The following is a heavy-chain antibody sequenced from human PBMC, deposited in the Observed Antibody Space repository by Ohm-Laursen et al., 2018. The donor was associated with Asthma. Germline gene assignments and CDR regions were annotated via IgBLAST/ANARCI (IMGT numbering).Heavy chain of an antibody. CDR2: VFDSGST. CDR1: GGSISSFN. CDR3: ARVGFFETSAYFETFDP. D-gene: IGHD5-12*01. J-gene: IGHJ5*02. V-gene: IGHV4-59*01. Sequence: SQTLSLTWPVSGGSISSFNWSWIRQPPGKGLEWIGYVFDSGSTHYNPSLKSRVTISVDTSKKQFYLKLSSVTAADTAVYYCARVGFFETSAYFETFDPWGQGTLVTVSS.